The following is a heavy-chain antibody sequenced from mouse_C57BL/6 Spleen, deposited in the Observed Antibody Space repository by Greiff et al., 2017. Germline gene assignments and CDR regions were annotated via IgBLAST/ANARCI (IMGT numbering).Heavy chain of an antibody. J-gene: IGHJ3*01. CDR2: IHPSDSDT. Sequence: VQLQQSGAELVKPGASVKVSCKASGYTFTSYWMHWVKQRPGQGLEWIGRIHPSDSDTNYNQKFKGKATLTVDKSSSTAYMQRSSLTSEDSAVYYCAISASNYDWFAYWGQGTLVTVSA. V-gene: IGHV1-74*01. CDR1: GYTFTSYW. CDR3: AISASNYDWFAY. D-gene: IGHD2-5*01.